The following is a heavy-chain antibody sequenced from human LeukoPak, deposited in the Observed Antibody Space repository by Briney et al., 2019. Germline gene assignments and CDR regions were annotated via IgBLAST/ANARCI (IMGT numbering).Heavy chain of an antibody. V-gene: IGHV3-53*01. Sequence: PGGSLRLSCAASGFTVSSNYMSWVRQAPGKGLEWVSVIYSGGSTYYADPVKGRFTISRDNSKNTLYLQMNSLRAEDTAVYYCARENSLDYGDYYAFDIWGQGTMVTVSS. CDR3: ARENSLDYGDYYAFDI. D-gene: IGHD4-17*01. CDR2: IYSGGST. CDR1: GFTVSSNY. J-gene: IGHJ3*02.